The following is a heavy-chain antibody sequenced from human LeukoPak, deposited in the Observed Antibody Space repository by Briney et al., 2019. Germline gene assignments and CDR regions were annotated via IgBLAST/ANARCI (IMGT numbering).Heavy chain of an antibody. CDR2: IRYDGSNK. J-gene: IGHJ4*02. V-gene: IGHV3-30*02. Sequence: GGSLRLSCAASGFTFSSHGMHWVRQAPGKGLEWVAFIRYDGSNKYYADSVKGRFTISRDNSKNTLYLQMNSLRAEDTAVYYCAKDGDQGMATSPYFDYWGQGTLVTVSS. D-gene: IGHD5-24*01. CDR1: GFTFSSHG. CDR3: AKDGDQGMATSPYFDY.